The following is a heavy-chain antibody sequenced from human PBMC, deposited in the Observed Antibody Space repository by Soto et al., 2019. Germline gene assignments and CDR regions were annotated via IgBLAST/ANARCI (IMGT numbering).Heavy chain of an antibody. D-gene: IGHD3-9*01. J-gene: IGHJ4*02. V-gene: IGHV3-23*01. CDR1: GFIFSSYA. CDR3: AKDPPRRITLTGPPDY. CDR2: MSGSGGST. Sequence: GGSLRLSCAASGFIFSSYAMTWVRQAPGKGLEWVSGMSGSGGSTSYADSVKGRSTISRDNSKNTLHLQMNSLRAEDTAIYYCAKDPPRRITLTGPPDYWGQGTLVTVSS.